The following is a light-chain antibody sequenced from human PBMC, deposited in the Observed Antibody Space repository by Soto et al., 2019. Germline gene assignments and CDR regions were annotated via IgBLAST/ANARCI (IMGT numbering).Light chain of an antibody. V-gene: IGKV1-39*01. Sequence: DIQMTQSPSSLSASVGDRVIITCRASQSISNYLNWYQQKPGKAPKLLIFAASSLHSGVPSRFSGSGSGTDFTLTISSLQPEDFATYYCQQSYSNSISFGQGTRLEI. CDR3: QQSYSNSIS. CDR1: QSISNY. J-gene: IGKJ5*01. CDR2: AAS.